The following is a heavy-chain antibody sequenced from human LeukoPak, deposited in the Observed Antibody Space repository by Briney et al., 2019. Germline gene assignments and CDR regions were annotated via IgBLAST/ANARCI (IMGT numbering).Heavy chain of an antibody. CDR2: IYYSGST. CDR1: RGSVSSGGFY. V-gene: IGHV4-61*08. D-gene: IGHD1-26*01. J-gene: IGHJ4*02. CDR3: ARDRGVGATLPVY. Sequence: SETLSLACIVSRGSVSSGGFYWRWIRQPPGKGLEWSAYIYYSGSTNYNPSLKSRVTISVDTSKNQFSLKLTSVTAADTAVYYCARDRGVGATLPVYWGQGTLVTVSS.